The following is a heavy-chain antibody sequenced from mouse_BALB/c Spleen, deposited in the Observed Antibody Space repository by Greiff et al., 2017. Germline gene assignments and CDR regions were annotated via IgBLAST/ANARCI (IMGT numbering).Heavy chain of an antibody. D-gene: IGHD2-4*01. J-gene: IGHJ3*01. Sequence: QVQLQQSGAELMKPGASVKISCKASGYTFSSYWIEWVKQTPGHGLEWIGEILPGSGSTNYNEKFKGKATFTADTSSNTAYMQLSSLTSEDSAVYYCARERGLRRSPSGIEYWGQGTPVTVSA. CDR1: GYTFSSYW. CDR3: ARERGLRRSPSGIEY. V-gene: IGHV1-9*01. CDR2: ILPGSGST.